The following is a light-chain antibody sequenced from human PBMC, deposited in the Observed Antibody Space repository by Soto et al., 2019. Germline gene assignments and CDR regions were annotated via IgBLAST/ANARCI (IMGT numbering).Light chain of an antibody. CDR3: QQSYSTPLT. Sequence: DIVMTQSPDSLAVSLGERATINCKSSQSVSYSSNNKNSLAWYQQTPGQPPKLLIYWSSIREFGVPDRFSGSGSGTDFTLTISSLQAEYVAVYYCQQSYSTPLTFGGGTKVEIK. J-gene: IGKJ4*01. CDR2: WSS. V-gene: IGKV4-1*01. CDR1: QSVSYSSNNKNS.